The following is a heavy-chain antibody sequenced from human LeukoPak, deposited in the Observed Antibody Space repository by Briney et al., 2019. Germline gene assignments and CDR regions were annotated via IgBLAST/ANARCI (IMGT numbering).Heavy chain of an antibody. CDR2: INADGGGT. D-gene: IGHD1-7*01. V-gene: IGHV1-2*06. J-gene: IGHJ4*02. Sequence: ASVKVSCKASGNTFTGYFIHWVRQAPGQGLEWMGRINADGGGTQYAQHFQGRVTMTRDTSTNTVYMELSSLTSDDTALFYCAREILVLTGTKLYYFDYWGQGTLVTVSS. CDR1: GNTFTGYF. CDR3: AREILVLTGTKLYYFDY.